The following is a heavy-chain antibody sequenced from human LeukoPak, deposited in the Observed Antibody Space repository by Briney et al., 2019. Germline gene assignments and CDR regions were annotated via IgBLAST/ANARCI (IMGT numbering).Heavy chain of an antibody. D-gene: IGHD2-2*01. CDR3: SRDRHCIGSTCYGL. V-gene: IGHV3-7*01. CDR1: GFTFSSYW. CDR2: IKEDGSEK. Sequence: PGGSLRLSCAASGFTFSSYWMNWVRQAPGKGLEWVANIKEDGSEKYYVDSVKGRFTISRDNAKNSLYLQMNSLRVEDTAVYYCSRDRHCIGSTCYGLWGQGTRVTVSS. J-gene: IGHJ4*02.